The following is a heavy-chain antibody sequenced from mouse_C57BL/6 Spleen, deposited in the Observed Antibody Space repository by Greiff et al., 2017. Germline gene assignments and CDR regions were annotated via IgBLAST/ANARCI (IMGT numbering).Heavy chain of an antibody. Sequence: EVKLVESGGGLVQPGGSLSLSCAASGFTFTDYYMSWVRQPPGKALEWLGFIRNKANGYTTEYSASVKGRFTISRDNSQSILYLQMNALRAEDSATYYCARYINDDYGSSYDYAMDYWGQGTSVTVSS. V-gene: IGHV7-3*01. D-gene: IGHD1-1*01. CDR3: ARYINDDYGSSYDYAMDY. J-gene: IGHJ4*01. CDR2: IRNKANGYTT. CDR1: GFTFTDYY.